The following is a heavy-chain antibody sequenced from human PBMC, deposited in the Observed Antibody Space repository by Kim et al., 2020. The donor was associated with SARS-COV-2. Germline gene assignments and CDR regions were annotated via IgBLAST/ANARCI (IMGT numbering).Heavy chain of an antibody. CDR2: INPNSGGT. CDR1: GYTFTGYY. J-gene: IGHJ6*03. Sequence: ASVKVSCKASGYTFTGYYMHWVRQAPGQGLEWMGRINPNSGGTNYAQKFQGRVTMTRDTSISTAYMELSRLRSDDTAVYYCARDPCTGGVCYQNYAGGYYYYYYMDVWGKGTTVTVSS. CDR3: ARDPCTGGVCYQNYAGGYYYYYYMDV. V-gene: IGHV1-2*06. D-gene: IGHD2-8*02.